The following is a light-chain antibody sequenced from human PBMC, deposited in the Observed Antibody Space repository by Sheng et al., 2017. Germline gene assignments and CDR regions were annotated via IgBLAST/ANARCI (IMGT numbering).Light chain of an antibody. J-gene: IGKJ2*01. Sequence: EIVMTQSPATLSVSPGERATLSCRASQSVSISLAWYQQKPGQAPRLLIYDTSTRATGIPDRFSGSGSGTDFTLTISRLEPEDFAVYYCQQYGSSPAFGQGTKLEI. CDR3: QQYGSSPA. V-gene: IGKV3-20*01. CDR1: QSVSIS. CDR2: DTS.